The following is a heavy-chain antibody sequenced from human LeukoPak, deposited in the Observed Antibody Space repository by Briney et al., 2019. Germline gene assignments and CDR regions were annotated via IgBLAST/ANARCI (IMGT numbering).Heavy chain of an antibody. J-gene: IGHJ6*04. CDR2: INPNSGDT. Sequence: ASVKVSCKASGYTFTGYYMHWVRQAPGQGLEWMGWINPNSGDTNYAQKFQGRVTMTRDTSISTAYMELSRLRSDDTAVYYCARDLAAVVPAAMYVWGKGTTVTVSS. D-gene: IGHD2-2*01. CDR3: ARDLAAVVPAAMYV. CDR1: GYTFTGYY. V-gene: IGHV1-2*02.